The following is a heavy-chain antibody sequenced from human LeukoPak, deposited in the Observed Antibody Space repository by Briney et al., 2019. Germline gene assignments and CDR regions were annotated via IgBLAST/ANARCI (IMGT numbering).Heavy chain of an antibody. Sequence: PGGSLRLSCAASGFTVSSTYMSWVRQAPGKGLEWVSVPYSGGRIDYADSVKGRFTISRDNSKNTLYLQMNSLRPEDTAVYYCASGPYSSSWYAYWGQGTLVTVSS. CDR3: ASGPYSSSWYAY. V-gene: IGHV3-53*01. CDR2: PYSGGRI. CDR1: GFTVSSTY. D-gene: IGHD6-13*01. J-gene: IGHJ4*02.